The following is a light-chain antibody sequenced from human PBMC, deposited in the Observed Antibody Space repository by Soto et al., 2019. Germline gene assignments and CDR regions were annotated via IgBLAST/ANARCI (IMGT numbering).Light chain of an antibody. CDR2: EVS. CDR3: SSYTSSSTLVV. CDR1: SSDVGRYNY. Sequence: QSALTQPASVSGSPGQSITISCTGTSSDVGRYNYVSWYQQHPGKAPKIMIYEVSNRPSGVSNRFSGSKSGNTASLTISGLQAEDEADYYCSSYTSSSTLVVFGGGTQLTVL. V-gene: IGLV2-14*01. J-gene: IGLJ2*01.